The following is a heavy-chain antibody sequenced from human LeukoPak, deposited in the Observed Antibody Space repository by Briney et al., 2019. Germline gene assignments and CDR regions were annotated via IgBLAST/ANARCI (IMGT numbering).Heavy chain of an antibody. Sequence: GGSLRLSCAASGFTFSSYAMSWVRQAPGKGLEWVSAISGSGGSTYYADSVKGRFTISRDNSKNTLYLQMNSLRAEDTAVYYCAEKGLDKGAYCGGDCYRKRRYFDYWGQGTLVTVSS. CDR1: GFTFSSYA. CDR3: AEKGLDKGAYCGGDCYRKRRYFDY. CDR2: ISGSGGST. D-gene: IGHD2-21*02. V-gene: IGHV3-23*01. J-gene: IGHJ4*02.